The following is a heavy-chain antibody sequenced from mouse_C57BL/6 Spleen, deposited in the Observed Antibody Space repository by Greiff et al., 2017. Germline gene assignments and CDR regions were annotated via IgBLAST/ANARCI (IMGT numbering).Heavy chain of an antibody. V-gene: IGHV5-17*01. Sequence: DVQLVESGGGLVKPGGSLKLSCAASGFTFSDYGMHWVRQAPEKGLEWVAYISSGSSTIYYADTVKGRFTISRDNAKNTLCLQMTSLRSEDTGMYYCAREGYWYFDVWGTGTTVTVSS. J-gene: IGHJ1*03. CDR3: AREGYWYFDV. CDR2: ISSGSSTI. CDR1: GFTFSDYG.